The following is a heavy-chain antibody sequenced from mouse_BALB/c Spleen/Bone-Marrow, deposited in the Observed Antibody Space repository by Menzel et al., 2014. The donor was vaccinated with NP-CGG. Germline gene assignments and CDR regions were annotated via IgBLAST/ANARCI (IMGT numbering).Heavy chain of an antibody. CDR2: INPSNGGT. J-gene: IGHJ4*01. D-gene: IGHD1-1*01. V-gene: IGHV1S81*02. Sequence: SGAELVKPGASVKLSCKASGYTFTSYYMYWVKQRPGQGLEWIGEINPSNGGTNFNEKFKSKATLTVDKSSRTAYMQLSSLTSEDSAVYYCTRSRRDYAMDYWGQGTSVTVSS. CDR1: GYTFTSYY. CDR3: TRSRRDYAMDY.